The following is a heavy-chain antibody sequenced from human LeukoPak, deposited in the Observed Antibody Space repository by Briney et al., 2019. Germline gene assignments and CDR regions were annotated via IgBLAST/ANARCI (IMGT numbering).Heavy chain of an antibody. CDR1: GGSISSSSYY. D-gene: IGHD5-24*01. J-gene: IGHJ3*02. V-gene: IGHV4-31*03. CDR2: IYYSGST. CDR3: ARDDLGDGYNVNI. Sequence: SETLSLTCTVSGGSISSSSYYWGWIRQPPGKGLEWIGYIYYSGSTYYNPSLKSRVTISVDTSKNQFSLKLSSVTAADTAVYYCARDDLGDGYNVNIWGQGTMVTVSS.